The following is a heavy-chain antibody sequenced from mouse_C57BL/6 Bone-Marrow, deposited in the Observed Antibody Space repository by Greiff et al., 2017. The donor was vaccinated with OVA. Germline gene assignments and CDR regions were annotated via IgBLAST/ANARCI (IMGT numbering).Heavy chain of an antibody. CDR2: IWWDDDK. CDR1: GFSLSTFGMG. D-gene: IGHD1-1*01. CDR3: ARPLTVVAPYYAMDY. J-gene: IGHJ4*01. V-gene: IGHV8-8*01. Sequence: QVTLKESGPGILQPSQTLSLTCSFSGFSLSTFGMGVGWIRQPSGKGLEWLAHIWWDDDKYYNPALKSRLTISKDTSKNQVFLKIANVDTAETATYYCARPLTVVAPYYAMDYWGQGTSVTVSS.